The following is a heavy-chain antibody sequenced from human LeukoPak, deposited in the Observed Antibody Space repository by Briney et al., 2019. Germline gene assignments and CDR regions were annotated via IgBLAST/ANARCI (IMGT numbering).Heavy chain of an antibody. Sequence: GASLRLSCADSGCTFSSYAMSWVRQAPGKGLEWVSAISGSGGSTYYADSVKGRFTISRDNSKNTLYLQMNSLRAEDTAVYYCARGAPSGSYYSFDYWGQGTLVTVSS. J-gene: IGHJ4*02. D-gene: IGHD1-26*01. CDR3: ARGAPSGSYYSFDY. CDR2: ISGSGGST. V-gene: IGHV3-23*01. CDR1: GCTFSSYA.